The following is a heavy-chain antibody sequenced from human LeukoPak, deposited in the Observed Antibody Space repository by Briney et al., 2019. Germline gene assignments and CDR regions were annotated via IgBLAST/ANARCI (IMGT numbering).Heavy chain of an antibody. D-gene: IGHD3-10*01. CDR2: ISGDADST. CDR3: AKDTPPGV. Sequence: GGSLRLSCAASGFTFDDYAMHWVRQVRGKGLEWVSLISGDADSTNYADSVKGRFTISRDNSKNTLYLQMYSLRTEDTALYYCAKDTPPGVWGQGTLVTVSS. J-gene: IGHJ4*02. V-gene: IGHV3-43*02. CDR1: GFTFDDYA.